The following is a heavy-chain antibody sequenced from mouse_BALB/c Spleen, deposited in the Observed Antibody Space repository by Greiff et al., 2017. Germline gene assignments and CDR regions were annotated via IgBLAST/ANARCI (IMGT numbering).Heavy chain of an antibody. CDR3: ARTRTGTDYYAMDY. CDR1: GYTFTSYW. Sequence: QVQLQQSGAELARPGASVKLSCKASGYTFTSYWMQWVKQRPGQGLEWIGAIYPGDGDTRYTQKFKGKATLTADKSSSTAYMQLSSLASEDSAVYYCARTRTGTDYYAMDYWGQGTSGTVSS. V-gene: IGHV1-87*01. J-gene: IGHJ4*01. CDR2: IYPGDGDT. D-gene: IGHD4-1*01.